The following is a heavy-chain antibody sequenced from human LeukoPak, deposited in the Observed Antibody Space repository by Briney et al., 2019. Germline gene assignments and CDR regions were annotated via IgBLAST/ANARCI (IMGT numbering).Heavy chain of an antibody. CDR2: IYYGGST. CDR3: ARAGTGWSFDP. Sequence: SETLSLTCTVSGVSISSYYWSWIRQPPGKGLEWIGYIYYGGSTNYNPSLKSRVTISVDTSKNQFSLKLSSVTAADTAVYYCARAGTGWSFDPWGQGTLVTVSS. CDR1: GVSISSYY. V-gene: IGHV4-59*01. J-gene: IGHJ5*02. D-gene: IGHD2-2*01.